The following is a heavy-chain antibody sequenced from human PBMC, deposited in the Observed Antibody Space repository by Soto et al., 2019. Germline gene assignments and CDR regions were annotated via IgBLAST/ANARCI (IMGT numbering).Heavy chain of an antibody. J-gene: IGHJ4*02. D-gene: IGHD3-3*01. CDR2: ISGSGGST. V-gene: IGHV3-23*01. CDR1: GFTFSSYA. CDR3: LYDFWSGYYIGSDY. Sequence: GGSLRLSCAASGFTFSSYAMSWVRQAPGKGLEWVSAISGSGGSTYYADSVKGRFTISRDNSKNTLYLQMNSLRAEDTAVYYCLYDFWSGYYIGSDYWGQGTLVTVSS.